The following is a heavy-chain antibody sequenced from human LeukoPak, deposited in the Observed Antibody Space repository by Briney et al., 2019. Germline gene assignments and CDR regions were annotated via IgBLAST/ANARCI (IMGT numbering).Heavy chain of an antibody. V-gene: IGHV3-48*04. CDR1: RFTFSSYS. Sequence: GGSLRLSCVASRFTFSSYSMNWVRQAPGKGLEWVSFISSSGDTIYYADSVKGRFTISRDNAKNLLYLQMNSLRAEDTAVYYCARDSSGWYAFDYWGQGTLVTVSS. J-gene: IGHJ4*02. D-gene: IGHD6-19*01. CDR3: ARDSSGWYAFDY. CDR2: ISSSGDTI.